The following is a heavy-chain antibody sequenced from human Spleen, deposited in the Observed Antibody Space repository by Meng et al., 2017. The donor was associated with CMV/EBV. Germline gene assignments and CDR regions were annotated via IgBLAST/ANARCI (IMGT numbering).Heavy chain of an antibody. J-gene: IGHJ4*02. CDR3: ARHHPRDKWSSSSPYAVGFDY. CDR1: GGSFSGYY. Sequence: SETLSLTCAVYGGSFSGYYWSWIRQPPGKGLEWIGEINHSGSTNYNPSLKSRVTISVDTSKNQFSLKLSSVTAADTAVYYCARHHPRDKWSSSSPYAVGFDYWGQGTLVTVSS. D-gene: IGHD6-6*01. CDR2: INHSGST. V-gene: IGHV4-34*01.